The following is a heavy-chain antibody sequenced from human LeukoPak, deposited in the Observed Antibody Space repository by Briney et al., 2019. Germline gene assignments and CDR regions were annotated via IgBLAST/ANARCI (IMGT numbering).Heavy chain of an antibody. Sequence: PRASVKVSCKASGGTFSSYAISWVRQAPGQGLEWMGWISAYNGNTNYAQKLQGRVTMTTDTSTSTAYMELRSLRSDDTAVYYCGGVYSNYWVYGGKEPLAPVS. CDR1: GGTFSSYA. J-gene: IGHJ4*02. CDR3: GGVYSNYWVY. CDR2: ISAYNGNT. V-gene: IGHV1-18*01. D-gene: IGHD4-11*01.